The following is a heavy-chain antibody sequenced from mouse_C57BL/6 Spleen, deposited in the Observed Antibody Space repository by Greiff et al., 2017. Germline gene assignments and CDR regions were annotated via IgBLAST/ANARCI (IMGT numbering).Heavy chain of an antibody. CDR3: AKDMFFDY. V-gene: IGHV5-4*01. CDR1: GFTFSSYA. Sequence: EVKLMESGGGLVKPGGSLKLSCAASGFTFSSYAMSWVRQTPEKRLEWVATISDGGSYTYYPDNVKGRFTISRDNAKNNLYLQMSHLKSEDTAMYYCAKDMFFDYWGQGTTLTVSS. J-gene: IGHJ2*01. CDR2: ISDGGSYT.